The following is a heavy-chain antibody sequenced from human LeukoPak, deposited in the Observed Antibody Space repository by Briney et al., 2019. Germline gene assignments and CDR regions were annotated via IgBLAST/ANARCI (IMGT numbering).Heavy chain of an antibody. D-gene: IGHD2-2*01. CDR3: ARDMGVSQRYWYFDL. J-gene: IGHJ2*01. V-gene: IGHV4-4*07. CDR1: GGSISSYR. CDR2: MYASGST. Sequence: SETLSLTCGVSGGSISSYRCSWIRQPAGKGLEWIGRMYASGSTNFNPSLKSRVTMSVDTSKNQFSLNLSSVTAADTAVYYCARDMGVSQRYWYFDLWGPGTLVTVSS.